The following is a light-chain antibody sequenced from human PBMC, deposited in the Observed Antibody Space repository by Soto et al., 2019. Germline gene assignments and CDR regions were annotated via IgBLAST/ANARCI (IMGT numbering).Light chain of an antibody. Sequence: DIQMTQSPSTLSASVGDRVTITCRASQSISSWLAWYQQKPGKAPKLLICDASSLESGVPSRFSGSGSGTEFALTISSLQPDDFATYYCQQYKSYSWTVGQGTKVEIK. CDR1: QSISSW. CDR2: DAS. CDR3: QQYKSYSWT. J-gene: IGKJ1*01. V-gene: IGKV1-5*01.